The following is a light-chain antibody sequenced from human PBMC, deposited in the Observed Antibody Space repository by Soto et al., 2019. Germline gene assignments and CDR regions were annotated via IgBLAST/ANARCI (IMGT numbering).Light chain of an antibody. CDR1: QSISSW. CDR3: QQYNSWYT. J-gene: IGKJ2*01. V-gene: IGKV1-5*03. CDR2: KAS. Sequence: DIQTTQSPSTLSASVGDRVTITCRASQSISSWLAWYQQKPGKAPKLLIYKASTLESGVPSRFSGSGSGTEFTLTISSLQPDDFATYYCQQYNSWYTFGQGTKLEI.